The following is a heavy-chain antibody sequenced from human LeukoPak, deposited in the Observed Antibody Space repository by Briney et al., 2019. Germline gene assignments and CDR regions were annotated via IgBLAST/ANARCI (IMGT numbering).Heavy chain of an antibody. CDR3: ARDVSPLRPLPTGAFDI. Sequence: ASVKVSCKASGYTFTSYYMHWVRQAPGQGLEWMGIINPSGGSTSYAQKFQGRVTMTRDTSTSTVYMELSSLRSEDTAVYYCARDVSPLRPLPTGAFDIWGQGTMVTVSS. CDR1: GYTFTSYY. CDR2: INPSGGST. V-gene: IGHV1-46*01. J-gene: IGHJ3*02. D-gene: IGHD1-1*01.